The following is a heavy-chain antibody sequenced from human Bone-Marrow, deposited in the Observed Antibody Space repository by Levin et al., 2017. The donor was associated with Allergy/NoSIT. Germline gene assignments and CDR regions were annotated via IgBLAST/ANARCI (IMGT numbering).Heavy chain of an antibody. CDR2: ISYDGSNK. CDR1: GFTFSSYG. Sequence: QAGGSLRLSCAASGFTFSSYGMHWVRQAPGKGLEWVAVISYDGSNKYYADSVKGRFTISRDNSKNTLYLQMNSLRAEDTAVYYCAGYSSGWWGGWGQGTLVTVSS. V-gene: IGHV3-30*03. D-gene: IGHD6-19*01. CDR3: AGYSSGWWGG. J-gene: IGHJ4*02.